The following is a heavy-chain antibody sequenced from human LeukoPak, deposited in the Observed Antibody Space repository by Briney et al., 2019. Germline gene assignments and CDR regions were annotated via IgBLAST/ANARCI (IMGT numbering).Heavy chain of an antibody. CDR3: ARSQVAGFSPKMDS. CDR2: LSGNGEDT. CDR1: AFIFSNYS. V-gene: IGHV3-23*01. J-gene: IGHJ4*02. Sequence: PGGSLRLSCPASAFIFSNYSMSWVRPAPGKGLGWGSVLSGNGEDTFYKDSVKGRFTISRDDSMNKLYLQKNSLGGEDTALYYWARSQVAGFSPKMDSWGQGTLVTVSS. D-gene: IGHD2-15*01.